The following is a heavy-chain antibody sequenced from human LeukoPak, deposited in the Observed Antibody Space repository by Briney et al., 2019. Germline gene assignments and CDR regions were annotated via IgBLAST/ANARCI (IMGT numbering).Heavy chain of an antibody. CDR2: ISAYNGNT. V-gene: IGHV1-18*01. CDR1: GYTFTSYG. J-gene: IGHJ6*02. CDR3: ARDRSVVDYGMDV. D-gene: IGHD2-2*01. Sequence: ASVKVSCKASGYTFTSYGISWVRQAPGQGLEWMGWISAYNGNTNYAQRLQGRVTMTTDTSTSTAYMELRSLRSDDTAMYYCARDRSVVDYGMDVWGQGTTVTVSS.